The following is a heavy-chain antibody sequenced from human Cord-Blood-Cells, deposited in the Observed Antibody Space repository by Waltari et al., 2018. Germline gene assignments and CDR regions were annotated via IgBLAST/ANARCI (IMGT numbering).Heavy chain of an antibody. CDR1: GFTFSSYG. CDR2: ISYDGSNK. Sequence: QVQLVESGGGVVQPGRSLRLSCAASGFTFSSYGMHWVRQAPGKGLEWVAVISYDGSNKYYADSVKGRFTISRDNSKNTLYLQMNSLRAEDTAVYYCAKDWGDWNYVPYYFDYWGQGTLVTVSS. D-gene: IGHD1-7*01. V-gene: IGHV3-30*18. J-gene: IGHJ4*02. CDR3: AKDWGDWNYVPYYFDY.